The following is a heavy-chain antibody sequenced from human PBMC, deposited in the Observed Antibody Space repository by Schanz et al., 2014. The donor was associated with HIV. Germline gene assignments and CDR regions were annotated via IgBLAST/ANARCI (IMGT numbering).Heavy chain of an antibody. D-gene: IGHD3-16*01. J-gene: IGHJ6*02. V-gene: IGHV3-9*01. CDR3: TKARRGKVRLGESTTYYGMDV. CDR1: GFTFDDYA. Sequence: EVHLEESGGGLVQPGRSLRLSCEASGFTFDDYAMHWVRLAPGKGLEWVTSISGGGHRLYYVDSAKGRFSVSRDNSRNTMYLEMSNLRVEDTAVYYCTKARRGKVRLGESTTYYGMDVWGQGTTVTVSS. CDR2: ISGGGHRL.